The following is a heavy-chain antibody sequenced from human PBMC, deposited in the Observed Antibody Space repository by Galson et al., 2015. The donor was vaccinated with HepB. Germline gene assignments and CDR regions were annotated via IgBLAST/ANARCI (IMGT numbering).Heavy chain of an antibody. J-gene: IGHJ4*02. V-gene: IGHV3-33*01. Sequence: SLRLSCAASGFTFSYYDMHWVRQAPGKGLEWVAVIWYDGSDKYYADSMKGRFTISRDNSKNTLYLQTNSLRAEDTAIYYCARDVWGSGQLDRMEYWGQGTLVTVSS. D-gene: IGHD2-8*01. CDR2: IWYDGSDK. CDR1: GFTFSYYD. CDR3: ARDVWGSGQLDRMEY.